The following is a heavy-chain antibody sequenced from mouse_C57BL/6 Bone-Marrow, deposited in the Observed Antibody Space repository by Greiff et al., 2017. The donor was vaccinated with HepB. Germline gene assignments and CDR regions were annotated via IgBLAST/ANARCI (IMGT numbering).Heavy chain of an antibody. CDR2: IGPGSGST. V-gene: IGHV1-77*01. Sequence: VQLQQSGAELVKPGASVKISCKASGYTFTDYYINWVKQRPGQGLEWIGKIGPGSGSTYYNEKFKGKATLTADKSSSTAYMQLISLTSEDSAVYFCTYDYDPWFAYWGQGTLVTVSA. CDR1: GYTFTDYY. D-gene: IGHD2-4*01. J-gene: IGHJ3*01. CDR3: TYDYDPWFAY.